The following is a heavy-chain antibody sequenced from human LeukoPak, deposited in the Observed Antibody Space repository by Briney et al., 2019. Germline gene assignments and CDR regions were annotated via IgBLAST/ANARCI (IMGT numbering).Heavy chain of an antibody. CDR1: GFTFSAYA. V-gene: IGHV3-30*04. CDR3: ARARTGSYYSTFEH. D-gene: IGHD1-26*01. J-gene: IGHJ1*01. CDR2: ISYDETNY. Sequence: GGSLRLSCTASGFTFSAYAMHWIRQAPGKGLEWVAVISYDETNYYYAESVKGRFSISRDDSKNTLVLQMNSLTTEDTGVYYCARARTGSYYSTFEHWGPGTLVSVSS.